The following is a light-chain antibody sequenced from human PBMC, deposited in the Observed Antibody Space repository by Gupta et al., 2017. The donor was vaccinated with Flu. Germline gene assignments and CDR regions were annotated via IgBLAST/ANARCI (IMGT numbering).Light chain of an antibody. CDR1: SSDIGCFNY. CDR2: DVS. J-gene: IGLJ1*01. CDR3: SSYAGSFLGV. V-gene: IGLV2-11*01. Sequence: QPALTSPRSVVGCPGHPDTIPCTGTSSDIGCFNYVSWYQQYPGKAPQVIICDVSERPSGVPDRFSGSKSGNTASLTISGLQAEDEADYYCSSYAGSFLGVFGTGTKVTVL.